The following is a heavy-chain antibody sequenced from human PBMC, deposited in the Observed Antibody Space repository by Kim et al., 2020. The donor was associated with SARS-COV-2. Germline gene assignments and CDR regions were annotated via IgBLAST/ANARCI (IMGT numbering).Heavy chain of an antibody. Sequence: GGSLRLSCAASGFTFDDYAMHWVRQAPGKGLEWVSGISWNSGSIGYADSVKGRFTISRDNAKNSLYLQMNSLRAEDTALYYCAKGRAYKTVHSSSWPRTAYFDYWGQGTLVTVSS. CDR2: ISWNSGSI. D-gene: IGHD6-13*01. J-gene: IGHJ4*02. V-gene: IGHV3-9*01. CDR1: GFTFDDYA. CDR3: AKGRAYKTVHSSSWPRTAYFDY.